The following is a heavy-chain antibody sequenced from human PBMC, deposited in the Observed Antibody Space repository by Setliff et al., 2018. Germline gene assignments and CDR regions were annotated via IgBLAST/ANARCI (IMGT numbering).Heavy chain of an antibody. CDR3: ARINCYVSSGYYYAPDL. J-gene: IGHJ5*02. Sequence: GASVKVSCKTPGKTDDSYHIHWVRQAPGQGLEWMGVIKPGIDTTTYAEMFQGRVTMTTDTSATTAYMELKNLRSDDTAVYYCARINCYVSSGYYYAPDLWGQGTLVTVSS. D-gene: IGHD3-22*01. V-gene: IGHV1-46*02. CDR1: GKTDDSYH. CDR2: IKPGIDTT.